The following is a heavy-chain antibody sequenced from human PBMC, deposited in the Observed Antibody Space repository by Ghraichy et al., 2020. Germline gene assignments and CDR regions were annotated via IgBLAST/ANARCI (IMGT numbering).Heavy chain of an antibody. Sequence: GGSLRLSCAASGFTFSSYAMSWVRQAPGKGLEWVSSISGSGGSTYYADSVKGRFTISRDNSRNKLYLQMNSLSAEDAAVYYCATAYYFDYWGQGTLVTVSS. V-gene: IGHV3-23*01. CDR2: ISGSGGST. CDR3: ATAYYFDY. J-gene: IGHJ4*02. CDR1: GFTFSSYA.